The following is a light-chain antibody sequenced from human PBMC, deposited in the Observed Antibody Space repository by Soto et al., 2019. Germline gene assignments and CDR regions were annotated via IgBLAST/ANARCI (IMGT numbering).Light chain of an antibody. CDR2: TNS. J-gene: IGLJ2*01. V-gene: IGLV1-44*01. CDR1: ASNIGSNF. Sequence: QSVLTQPPSASGPPGQRVTISCSGRASNIGSNFVSWYQVVPGTAPKLLIYTNSHRPSGVPDRFSGSRSGTSASLDISGLQSDDEADYFCETWDDNVKGPVFGGGTKVTVL. CDR3: ETWDDNVKGPV.